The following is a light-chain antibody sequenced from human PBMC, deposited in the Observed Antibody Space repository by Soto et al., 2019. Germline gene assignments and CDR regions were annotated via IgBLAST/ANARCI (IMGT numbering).Light chain of an antibody. J-gene: IGLJ2*01. CDR2: SNY. CDR3: AAWDDSLNGVV. CDR1: RSNVGYSA. V-gene: IGLV1-44*01. Sequence: QSVLTQPPSASGAPGQRVTISCSGSRSNVGYSAVNWFQHLPGTAPKLLIYSNYQRPSGVPDRFSGSKSGTSASLAISGLQSEDEADYYCAAWDDSLNGVVFGGGTKLTVL.